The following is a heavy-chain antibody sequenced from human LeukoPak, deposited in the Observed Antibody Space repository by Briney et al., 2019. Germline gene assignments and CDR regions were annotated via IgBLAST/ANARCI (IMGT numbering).Heavy chain of an antibody. CDR1: GDSVSSKDGA. J-gene: IGHJ4*02. Sequence: SQTLSLTCVVSGDSVSSKDGAWNWIRQSPSRGLEWLGRTYYRSKWYNDYAESMEGRMTISQDTSKNQYSLHLNSVTPDDTAVYYCARDFGTTGWHTFDYWGQGTLVTVSS. CDR3: ARDFGTTGWHTFDY. V-gene: IGHV6-1*01. D-gene: IGHD6-19*01. CDR2: TYYRSKWYN.